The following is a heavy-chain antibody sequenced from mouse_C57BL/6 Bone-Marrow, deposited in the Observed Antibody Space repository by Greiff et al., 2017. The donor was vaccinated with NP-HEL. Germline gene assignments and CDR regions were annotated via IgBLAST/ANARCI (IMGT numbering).Heavy chain of an antibody. CDR3: ARDNYSNYRFAY. CDR2: ISDGGSYT. Sequence: EVHLVESGGGLVKPGGSLKLSCAASGFTFSSYAMSWVRQTPEKRLAWVATISDGGSYTYYPDNVKGRFTISRDNAKNNLYLQMIHLKSEDTAMYYCARDNYSNYRFAYWGQGTLVTVSA. CDR1: GFTFSSYA. J-gene: IGHJ3*01. V-gene: IGHV5-4*01. D-gene: IGHD2-5*01.